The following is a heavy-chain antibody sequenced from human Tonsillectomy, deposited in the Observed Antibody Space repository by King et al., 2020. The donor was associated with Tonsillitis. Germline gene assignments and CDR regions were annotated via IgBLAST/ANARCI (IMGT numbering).Heavy chain of an antibody. CDR3: ARARIPTLGSRSYDAFDI. V-gene: IGHV3-7*03. CDR2: IRKDGSDK. D-gene: IGHD2/OR15-2a*01. Sequence: QLVQSGGGLVQPGGSLRLSCAASGFTFSNYWMTWVRQAPGKGLEWVANIRKDGSDKNYADSVWSRFAISKDNARNSLYLQMNSLRAEDEAVYFCARARIPTLGSRSYDAFDIWGQGTLVTVSS. CDR1: GFTFSNYW. J-gene: IGHJ3*02.